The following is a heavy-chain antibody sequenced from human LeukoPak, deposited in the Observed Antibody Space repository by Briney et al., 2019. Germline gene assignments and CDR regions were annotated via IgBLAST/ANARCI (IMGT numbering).Heavy chain of an antibody. V-gene: IGHV1-8*01. Sequence: EASVKVSCKASRYTFTSYDINWVRQATGQGLEGMGWMNPNSGKTGYAQKFHGRDTMSRNTSISTAYMELSSLRSEDTAVYYCARGHIIFSSSWFNDWGQGALVTVSS. D-gene: IGHD6-13*01. CDR1: RYTFTSYD. CDR2: MNPNSGKT. CDR3: ARGHIIFSSSWFND. J-gene: IGHJ1*01.